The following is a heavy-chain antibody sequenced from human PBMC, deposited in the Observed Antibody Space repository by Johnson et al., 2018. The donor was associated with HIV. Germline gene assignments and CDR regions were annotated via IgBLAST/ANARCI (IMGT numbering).Heavy chain of an antibody. CDR1: GFSFSRYW. D-gene: IGHD3-22*01. Sequence: VQLVESGGGLVKPGGSLRLSCAASGFSFSRYWMHWVRQAPGKGLVWVSRIDGDGSSITYADFVKGRFTISRDNAKNSLHLQMNSLGAEDTALYYCARVIGYDSSGKAFDIWGRGTMVTVSS. CDR3: ARVIGYDSSGKAFDI. V-gene: IGHV3-74*02. CDR2: IDGDGSSI. J-gene: IGHJ3*02.